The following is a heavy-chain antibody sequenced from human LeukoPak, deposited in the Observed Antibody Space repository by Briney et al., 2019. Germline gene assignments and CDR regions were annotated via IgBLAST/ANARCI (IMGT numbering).Heavy chain of an antibody. CDR2: IYTSGST. V-gene: IGHV4-4*07. J-gene: IGHJ4*02. CDR1: GGSISSYY. Sequence: PSETLSLTCTVSGGSISSYYWSWIRQPAGKGLEWIGRIYTSGSTNYNPSLTSRVTMSVDTSKNQFSLKLSSVTAADTAVYYCASDSLPGYSSSSNDYWGQGTLVTVPS. D-gene: IGHD6-13*01. CDR3: ASDSLPGYSSSSNDY.